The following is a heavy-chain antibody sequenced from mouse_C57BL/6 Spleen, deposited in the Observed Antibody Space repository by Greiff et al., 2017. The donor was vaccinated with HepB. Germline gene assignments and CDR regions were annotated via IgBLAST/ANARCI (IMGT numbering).Heavy chain of an antibody. V-gene: IGHV2-2*01. Sequence: VKLKESGPGLVQRSQSLSITCTVSGFSLTSYGVHWVRQSPGKGLEWLGVIWSGGSTDYNAAFISRLSISKDNSKSQVFFKMNSLQADDTAIYYCAPSTIVTTHYYAMDYWGQGTSVTVSS. J-gene: IGHJ4*01. CDR1: GFSLTSYG. CDR3: APSTIVTTHYYAMDY. CDR2: IWSGGST. D-gene: IGHD2-5*01.